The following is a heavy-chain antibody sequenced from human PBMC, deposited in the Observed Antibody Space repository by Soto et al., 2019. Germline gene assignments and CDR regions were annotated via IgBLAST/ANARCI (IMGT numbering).Heavy chain of an antibody. CDR3: ARVYYDSSGFYHEDH. CDR1: GYSFNNYL. D-gene: IGHD3-22*01. CDR2: ISADNGNT. J-gene: IGHJ1*01. V-gene: IGHV1-18*01. Sequence: QVKLAQSGAEVKKPGPSVMVSCQASGYSFNNYLISWVRQAPGQGPEWVGWISADNGNTNYGQKFLGRVTMTTDTSTSTAYMDLRSLRSDDTAVYYCARVYYDSSGFYHEDHWGQGTLVTVSS.